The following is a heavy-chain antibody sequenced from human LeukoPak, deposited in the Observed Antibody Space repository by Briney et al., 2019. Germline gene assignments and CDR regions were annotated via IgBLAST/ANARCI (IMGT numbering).Heavy chain of an antibody. V-gene: IGHV1-69*13. CDR3: ATGYDYVWGSYRYDY. J-gene: IGHJ4*02. D-gene: IGHD3-16*02. CDR1: GGTFSSYA. CDR2: IIPIFGTA. Sequence: SVKVSCKASGGTFSSYAISWVRQAAGQGREWMGGIIPIFGTANYAQKFQGRVTITADESTSTAYMELSSLRSEDTAVYYCATGYDYVWGSYRYDYWGQGTLVTVSS.